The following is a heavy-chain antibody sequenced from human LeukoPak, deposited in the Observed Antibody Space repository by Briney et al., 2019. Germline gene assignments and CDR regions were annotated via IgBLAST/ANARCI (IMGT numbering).Heavy chain of an antibody. V-gene: IGHV3-30*03. J-gene: IGHJ5*02. CDR2: ISYDGSNK. CDR3: ATGGGIVGATTYNWFDP. CDR1: GFTVSSNY. D-gene: IGHD1-26*01. Sequence: GGSLRLSCAASGFTVSSNYMSWVRQAPGKGLEWVAVISYDGSNKYYADSVKGRFTISRDNSKNTLYLQMNSLRAEDTAVYYCATGGGIVGATTYNWFDPWGQGTLVTASS.